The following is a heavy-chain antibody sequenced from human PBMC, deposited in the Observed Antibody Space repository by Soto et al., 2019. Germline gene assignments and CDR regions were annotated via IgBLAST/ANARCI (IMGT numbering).Heavy chain of an antibody. Sequence: QVQLVESGGGVVQPGRSLRLSCAASGFTFSSYGMHWVRQAPGKGREWVAVIWSDGSNKYYADSVKGRFTISRDNSKNTLYLQMNSLRAEDTAVYYCARYYYDSSGYYPLWGQGTLVTVSS. CDR2: IWSDGSNK. V-gene: IGHV3-33*01. CDR1: GFTFSSYG. J-gene: IGHJ4*02. D-gene: IGHD3-22*01. CDR3: ARYYYDSSGYYPL.